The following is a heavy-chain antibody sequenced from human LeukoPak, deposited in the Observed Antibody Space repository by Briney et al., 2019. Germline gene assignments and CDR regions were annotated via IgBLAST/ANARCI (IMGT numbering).Heavy chain of an antibody. CDR3: AIGGWLLRGDYFDY. V-gene: IGHV4-59*12. J-gene: IGHJ4*02. Sequence: KASETLSLTCTVSGGSISSYYWSWIRQPPGKGLEWIGYIYYSGSTNYNPSLKSRVTISVDTSKNQFSLKLSSVTAADTAVYYCAIGGWLLRGDYFDYWGQGTLVTVSS. D-gene: IGHD3-9*01. CDR2: IYYSGST. CDR1: GGSISSYY.